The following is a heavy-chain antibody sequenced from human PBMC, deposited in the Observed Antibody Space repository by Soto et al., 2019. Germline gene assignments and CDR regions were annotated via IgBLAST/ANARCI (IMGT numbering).Heavy chain of an antibody. D-gene: IGHD6-13*01. J-gene: IGHJ4*02. CDR2: IYYRGSA. CDR3: ARHPGIAAHFDF. Sequence: PSETLSLTCIVGGGSISSSSHYGGWIRQSPGKGLDWIGSIYYRGSAYYNPSLKSRVTISVDTSKNQFSLKLRSVTAADTSVYYCARHPGIAAHFDFWGQGTLVTVSS. CDR1: GGSISSSSHY. V-gene: IGHV4-39*01.